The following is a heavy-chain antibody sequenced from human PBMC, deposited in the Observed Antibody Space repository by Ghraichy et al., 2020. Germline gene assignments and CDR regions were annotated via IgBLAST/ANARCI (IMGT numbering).Heavy chain of an antibody. CDR3: ASSNYGSGIPFDY. Sequence: SETLSLTCAVYGGSFSGYYWSWIRQPPGKGLEWIGEINHSGSTNYNPSLKSRVTISVDPSKNQFSLKLSSVTAADTAVYYCASSNYGSGIPFDYWGQGTLVTVSS. D-gene: IGHD3-10*01. CDR1: GGSFSGYY. V-gene: IGHV4-34*01. J-gene: IGHJ4*02. CDR2: INHSGST.